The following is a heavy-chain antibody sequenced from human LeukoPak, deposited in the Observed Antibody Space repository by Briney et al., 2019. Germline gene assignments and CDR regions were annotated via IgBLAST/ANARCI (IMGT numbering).Heavy chain of an antibody. CDR1: GGAFSSYA. V-gene: IGHV1-69*13. Sequence: SVKLSCTASGGAFSSYAISWVRQAPGQGLEWMGGIIPIFGTANYAQKFQGRVTITAGESTSTAYMELSSLRSEDTAVYYCARGGKPAAAPQAHFDYWGQGTLVTVSS. D-gene: IGHD2-2*01. CDR3: ARGGKPAAAPQAHFDY. CDR2: IIPIFGTA. J-gene: IGHJ4*02.